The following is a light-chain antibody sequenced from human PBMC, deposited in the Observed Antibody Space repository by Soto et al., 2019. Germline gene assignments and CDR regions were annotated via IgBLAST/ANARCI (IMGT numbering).Light chain of an antibody. Sequence: QSVLTQPPSVSGAPGQRVTISCTGSSSNIGAGYDVHWYQQLPGTAPKLLIYGNSNRPSGVPDRFSGSKSGTSASLAITGLQAEDEADYYCQSYDRSLSGSGWVFGGGTKLTVL. CDR1: SSNIGAGYD. J-gene: IGLJ3*02. CDR2: GNS. CDR3: QSYDRSLSGSGWV. V-gene: IGLV1-40*01.